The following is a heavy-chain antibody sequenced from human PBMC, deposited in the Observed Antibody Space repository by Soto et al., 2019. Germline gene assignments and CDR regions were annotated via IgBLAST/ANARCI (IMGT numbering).Heavy chain of an antibody. CDR2: IRSKANSYAT. CDR3: TRLEMASGNSAY. V-gene: IGHV3-73*01. D-gene: IGHD3-3*01. CDR1: GFTFSGSA. J-gene: IGHJ4*02. Sequence: GGSLRLSCAASGFTFSGSAMHWVRQASGKGLEWVGRIRSKANSYATAYAASVKGRFTISRDDSKNTAYLQTNSLKTEDTAVYYCTRLEMASGNSAYWGQGTLVTVSS.